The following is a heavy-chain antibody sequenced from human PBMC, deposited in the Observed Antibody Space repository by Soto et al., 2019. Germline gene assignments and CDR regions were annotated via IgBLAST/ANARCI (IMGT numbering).Heavy chain of an antibody. J-gene: IGHJ5*02. CDR2: IYYSGST. Sequence: QVQLQESGPGLVKPSQTLSLTCTVSGGSISSGDYYWSWIRQPPGKGLEWIGYIYYSGSTYYNPSLKSRVTISVDTSKNQFSLKLSSVTAADTAVYYCARGIRINYCSSTSCYNLLWFDPWGQGTLVTVSS. V-gene: IGHV4-30-4*01. CDR3: ARGIRINYCSSTSCYNLLWFDP. D-gene: IGHD2-2*02. CDR1: GGSISSGDYY.